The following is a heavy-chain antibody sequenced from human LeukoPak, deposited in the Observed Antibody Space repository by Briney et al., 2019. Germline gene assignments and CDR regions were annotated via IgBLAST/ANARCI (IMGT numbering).Heavy chain of an antibody. Sequence: SETLSLTCAVYGGSFSGSYWSWIRQPPGKGLEWIGEIIYSGITNYNPSLKSRVTVSVDTSKNQFSLRLSSVTAADTAVYYCARGLPAIVVVASARTFWFDPWGQGTLVTVSS. CDR1: GGSFSGSY. V-gene: IGHV4-34*01. CDR2: IIYSGIT. CDR3: ARGLPAIVVVASARTFWFDP. J-gene: IGHJ5*02. D-gene: IGHD2-15*01.